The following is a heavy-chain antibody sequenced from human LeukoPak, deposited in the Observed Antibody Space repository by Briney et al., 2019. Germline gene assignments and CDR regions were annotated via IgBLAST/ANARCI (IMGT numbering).Heavy chain of an antibody. CDR3: VKGQGFILHF. D-gene: IGHD2/OR15-2a*01. CDR2: IEPGNSA. V-gene: IGHV3-53*01. Sequence: GGSLRLSCAASGFTVSNAFMHWVRQAPGKGLEWVSVIEPGNSAYYADSVQGRFTISRDKSKNTLYLQMNSLRAEDTGVHYCVKGQGFILHFWGQGTLVTVSS. CDR1: GFTVSNAF. J-gene: IGHJ4*02.